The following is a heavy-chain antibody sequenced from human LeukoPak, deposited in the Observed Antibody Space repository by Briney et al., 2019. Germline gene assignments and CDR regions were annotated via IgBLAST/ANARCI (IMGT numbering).Heavy chain of an antibody. CDR3: ARDGVGDYYDSSGYQGFAY. CDR1: GFTFSSYS. Sequence: PGGSLRLSCAASGFTFSSYSMNWVRQAPGKGLEWVSSISSSSSYIYYADSVEGRFTISRDNAKNSLYLQMNSLRAEDTAVYYCARDGVGDYYDSSGYQGFAYWGQGTLVTVSS. D-gene: IGHD3-22*01. V-gene: IGHV3-21*01. CDR2: ISSSSSYI. J-gene: IGHJ4*02.